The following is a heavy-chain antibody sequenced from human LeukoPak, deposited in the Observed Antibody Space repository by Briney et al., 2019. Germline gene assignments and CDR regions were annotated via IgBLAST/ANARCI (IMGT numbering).Heavy chain of an antibody. CDR2: IYYSGSA. CDR3: ARGSSGYQLLPETCFDY. D-gene: IGHD2-2*01. J-gene: IGHJ4*02. Sequence: PSQTLSLTCTVSGGSISSGGYYWSWIRQHPGKGLEWIGYIYYSGSAFYNPSLRSRVTISVDKSKNQFSLKLSSVTAADTAVYYCARGSSGYQLLPETCFDYWGQGTLVTVSS. CDR1: GGSISSGGYY. V-gene: IGHV4-31*03.